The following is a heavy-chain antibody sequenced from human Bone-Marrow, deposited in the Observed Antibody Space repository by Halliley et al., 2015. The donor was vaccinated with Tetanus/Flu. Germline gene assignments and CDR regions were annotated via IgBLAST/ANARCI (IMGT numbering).Heavy chain of an antibody. CDR2: DNEGGYP. CDR3: ARDGSTSWAYSYSMDV. Sequence: IGEDNEGGYPNYTPPLKSRLPISRDPSMTQFSLKRRSVTAADTAVYYCARDGSTSWAYSYSMDVWGQGITVTVSS. V-gene: IGHV4-34*01. J-gene: IGHJ6*02. D-gene: IGHD2-21*01.